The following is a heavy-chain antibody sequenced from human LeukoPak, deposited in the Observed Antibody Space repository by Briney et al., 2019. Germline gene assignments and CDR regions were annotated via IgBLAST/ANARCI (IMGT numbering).Heavy chain of an antibody. CDR1: GGSISSYF. V-gene: IGHV4-59*08. Sequence: SETLSLTCTVSGGSISSYFWSWIRQPPGKGLEWIGYVYYSGSTNYNPSLKSRVTISVDTSKNQFSLKLSSVTAADTALYYCARHGGYSNGYARYFDYWGQGTLVTVSS. CDR2: VYYSGST. J-gene: IGHJ4*02. CDR3: ARHGGYSNGYARYFDY. D-gene: IGHD5-18*01.